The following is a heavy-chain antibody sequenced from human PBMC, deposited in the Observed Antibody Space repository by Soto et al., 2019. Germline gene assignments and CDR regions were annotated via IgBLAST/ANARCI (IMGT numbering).Heavy chain of an antibody. CDR2: IYSGGST. Sequence: GGSLRLSCAASGFTVSSNYMSWVRQAPGKGLEWVSVIYSGGSTYYADSVKGRFTISRHNSKNTLYLQMNSLRAEDTAVYYCARDSGYCSSTSCYVFDYWGQGTLVTVS. J-gene: IGHJ4*02. V-gene: IGHV3-53*04. CDR1: GFTVSSNY. CDR3: ARDSGYCSSTSCYVFDY. D-gene: IGHD2-2*01.